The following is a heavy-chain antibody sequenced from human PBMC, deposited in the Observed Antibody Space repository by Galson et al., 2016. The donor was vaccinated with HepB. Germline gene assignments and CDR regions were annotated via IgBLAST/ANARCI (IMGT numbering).Heavy chain of an antibody. CDR3: VRDHYDSSGYPYNWFDP. CDR2: INAGNGNT. CDR1: GYTFTNYA. Sequence: SVKVSCKASGYTFTNYAMHWVRQAPGQRLEWMGWINAGNGNTKYSQKFQGRVTITRDTSASTAYMELSSLRSEDTAVYYCVRDHYDSSGYPYNWFDPWGLGTLVTVSS. D-gene: IGHD3-22*01. J-gene: IGHJ5*02. V-gene: IGHV1-3*01.